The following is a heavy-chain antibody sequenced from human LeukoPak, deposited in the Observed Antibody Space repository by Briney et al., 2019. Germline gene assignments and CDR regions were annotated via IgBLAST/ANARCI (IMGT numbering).Heavy chain of an antibody. Sequence: SETLSLTCAVYGGSFSGYYWSWIRQPPGKGLEWIGEINHSGSTNYNPSLKSRVTISVDTSKNQFSLKLSSVTAADTAVYYCARGPEQRGSHYGYWFDPWGQGTLVTVSS. CDR2: INHSGST. J-gene: IGHJ5*02. D-gene: IGHD1-26*01. CDR1: GGSFSGYY. CDR3: ARGPEQRGSHYGYWFDP. V-gene: IGHV4-34*01.